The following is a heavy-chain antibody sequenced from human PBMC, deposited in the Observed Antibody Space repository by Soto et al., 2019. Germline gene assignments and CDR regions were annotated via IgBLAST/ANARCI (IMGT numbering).Heavy chain of an antibody. V-gene: IGHV3-23*01. CDR1: GFTFSSYA. Sequence: EVQLLESGGGLVQPGGSLRLSCAASGFTFSSYAMSWVRQAPGKGLEWVSAISGSGGSTYYADSVKGRFTISRDNSKNTLYLQMNSLRAEDTAVYYCAKGPSYCSGGSCYSGDDAEYFQHWGQGTLVTVSS. D-gene: IGHD2-15*01. CDR3: AKGPSYCSGGSCYSGDDAEYFQH. J-gene: IGHJ1*01. CDR2: ISGSGGST.